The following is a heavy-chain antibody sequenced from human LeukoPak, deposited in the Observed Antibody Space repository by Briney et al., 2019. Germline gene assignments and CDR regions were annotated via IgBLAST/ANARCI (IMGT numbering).Heavy chain of an antibody. J-gene: IGHJ3*02. V-gene: IGHV3-21*01. CDR2: ISSSSSYI. Sequence: GGSLRLSCAASGFTFSSYSMNWVRQAPGKGLEWVSSISSSSSYIYYADSVKGRFTISRDNAKNSLYLQMNSLRAEDTAVYYCARAVPHIKTLDIWGQGTMVTVSS. CDR3: ARAVPHIKTLDI. CDR1: GFTFSSYS.